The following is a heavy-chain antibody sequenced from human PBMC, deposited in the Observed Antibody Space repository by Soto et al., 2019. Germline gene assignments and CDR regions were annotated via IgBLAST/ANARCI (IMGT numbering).Heavy chain of an antibody. J-gene: IGHJ6*03. D-gene: IGHD4-17*01. Sequence: QVQLVQSGAEVKKPGASVKVSCKVSGYTLTELSMHWGRQAPGKGLGWQGGFDPEDGETIYAQKFQGRVTMTEDTSTYTAYMELSSLRSEDTAVYYCATDSKGGDYRCYYYMDVWGKGTTVTVSS. CDR2: FDPEDGET. CDR3: ATDSKGGDYRCYYYMDV. CDR1: GYTLTELS. V-gene: IGHV1-24*01.